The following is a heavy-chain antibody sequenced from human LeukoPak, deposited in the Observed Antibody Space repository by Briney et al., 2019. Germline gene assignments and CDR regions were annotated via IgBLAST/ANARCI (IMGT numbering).Heavy chain of an antibody. Sequence: SETLSLTCTVSGGSISSSNYYWGWIRQPPGKGLEWIGSIYYSGSTYYSPSLKSRVTISVDTSKNQFSLKLSSVTAADTAVYYCARDRPPRVGATMDYWGQGTLVTVSS. D-gene: IGHD1-26*01. CDR1: GGSISSSNYY. CDR3: ARDRPPRVGATMDY. J-gene: IGHJ4*02. CDR2: IYYSGST. V-gene: IGHV4-39*07.